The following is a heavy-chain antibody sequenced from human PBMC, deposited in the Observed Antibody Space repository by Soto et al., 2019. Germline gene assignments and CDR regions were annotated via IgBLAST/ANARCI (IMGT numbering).Heavy chain of an antibody. CDR1: GGSFSGYY. J-gene: IGHJ5*02. Sequence: SETLSLTCAVYGGSFSGYYWSWIRQPPGKGLEWIGEINHSGSTNYNPSLKSRVTISVDTSKSQFSLKLSSVTAADTAVYYCAKGSSWFDPWGQGTLVTVSS. D-gene: IGHD2-15*01. V-gene: IGHV4-34*01. CDR3: AKGSSWFDP. CDR2: INHSGST.